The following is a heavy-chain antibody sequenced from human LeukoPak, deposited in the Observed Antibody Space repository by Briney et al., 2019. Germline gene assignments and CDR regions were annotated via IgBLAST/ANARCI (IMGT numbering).Heavy chain of an antibody. CDR2: ISGSGGST. V-gene: IGHV3-23*01. J-gene: IGHJ4*02. CDR1: GFTFSSYA. CDR3: AKDTETILSTYYYDSTDY. D-gene: IGHD3-22*01. Sequence: GGSLRLSCAASGFTFSSYAMSWVRQAPGKGLEWVSAISGSGGSTYYADSVKGRFTISRDNSKNTLYLQMNSLRAEDTAVYYCAKDTETILSTYYYDSTDYWGQGTLVTVSS.